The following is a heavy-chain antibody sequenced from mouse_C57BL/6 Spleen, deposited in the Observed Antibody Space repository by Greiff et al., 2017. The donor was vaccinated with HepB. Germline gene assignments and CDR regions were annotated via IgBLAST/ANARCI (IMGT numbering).Heavy chain of an antibody. V-gene: IGHV5-17*01. J-gene: IGHJ4*01. CDR2: ISSGSSTI. CDR1: GFTFSDYG. D-gene: IGHD2-5*01. Sequence: EVQLVESGGGLVKPGGSLKLSCAASGFTFSDYGMHWVRQAPEKGLEWVAYISSGSSTIYYADTVKGRFTISRDNAKNTLFLQMTSLRSEDTAMYYCARGNSNPHYYAMDYWGQGTSVTVSS. CDR3: ARGNSNPHYYAMDY.